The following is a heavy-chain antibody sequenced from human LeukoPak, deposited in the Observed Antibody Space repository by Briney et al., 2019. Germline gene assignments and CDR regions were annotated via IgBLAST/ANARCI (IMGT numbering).Heavy chain of an antibody. V-gene: IGHV1-69*04. CDR1: GGTFSSYA. CDR2: ITPILGIA. Sequence: SVKVSCKASGGTFSSYAISWVRQAPGQGLEWMGRITPILGIANYAQKFQGGVTITADKSTSTAYMELSSLRSEDTAVYYCASPGREGLYYFDYWGQGTLVTVSS. J-gene: IGHJ4*02. CDR3: ASPGREGLYYFDY. D-gene: IGHD3-10*01.